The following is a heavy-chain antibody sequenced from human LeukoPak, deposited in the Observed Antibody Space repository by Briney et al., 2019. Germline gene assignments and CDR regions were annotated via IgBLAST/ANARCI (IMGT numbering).Heavy chain of an antibody. J-gene: IGHJ5*02. V-gene: IGHV3-30*02. CDR3: AKEEYDSGWYKWFGP. CDR2: IRYDGSDE. D-gene: IGHD6-19*01. CDR1: GFTFSDYG. Sequence: GGSLRLSCAASGFTFSDYGMHWARQAPGKGLEWVAFIRYDGSDEYYADSVKGRFTISRDNSKNTLYLQMNSLRAEDTAVYYCAKEEYDSGWYKWFGPWGQGTLVTVSS.